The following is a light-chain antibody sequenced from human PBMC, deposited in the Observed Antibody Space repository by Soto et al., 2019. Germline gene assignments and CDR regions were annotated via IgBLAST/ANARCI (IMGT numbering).Light chain of an antibody. V-gene: IGKV3-15*01. CDR3: QQYNNWPMYT. Sequence: EIVMTQSPATLSVSPEERATLSCRASQSVSSNLAWYQQKPGQAPRLLIYGASTRATGIPARFSGSGSGTEFTLTISSLQSEYFAVYYCQQYNNWPMYTFGQGTKLEIK. J-gene: IGKJ2*01. CDR1: QSVSSN. CDR2: GAS.